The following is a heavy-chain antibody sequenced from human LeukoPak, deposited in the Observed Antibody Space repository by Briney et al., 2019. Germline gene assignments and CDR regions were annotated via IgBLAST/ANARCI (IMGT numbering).Heavy chain of an antibody. CDR2: IIPILGIA. V-gene: IGHV1-69*04. CDR1: GGTFSSYA. CDR3: AEGVGSSGYLY. D-gene: IGHD3-22*01. Sequence: ASVKVSCKASGGTFSSYAISWVRQAPGQGLAWMGRIIPILGIANYAQKFQGRVTITADKSTSTAYMELSSLRSEDTAVYYCAEGVGSSGYLYWGQGTLVTVSS. J-gene: IGHJ4*02.